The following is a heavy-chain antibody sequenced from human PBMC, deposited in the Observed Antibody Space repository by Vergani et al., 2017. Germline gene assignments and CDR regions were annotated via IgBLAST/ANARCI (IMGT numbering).Heavy chain of an antibody. J-gene: IGHJ5*02. CDR2: IYHSGST. CDR1: GGSISSGGYS. V-gene: IGHV4-30-2*01. D-gene: IGHD2-2*01. Sequence: QVQLQESGPGLVKPSQTLSLTCAVSGGSISSGGYSWSWIRQPPGKGLEWIGYIYHSGSTYYNPSLKSRVTISVDRSKNQFSLKLSSVTAADTAVYYCARGYCSSTSCFNLFDPWGQGTLVTVSS. CDR3: ARGYCSSTSCFNLFDP.